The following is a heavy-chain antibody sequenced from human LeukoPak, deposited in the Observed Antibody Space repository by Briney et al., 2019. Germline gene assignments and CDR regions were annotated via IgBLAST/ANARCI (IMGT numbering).Heavy chain of an antibody. CDR2: IIPIFGTT. D-gene: IGHD3-3*01. CDR3: AKDPRPDFWSGYSDY. CDR1: ENTFSTYA. J-gene: IGHJ4*02. V-gene: IGHV1-69*01. Sequence: GSSVKVSCKASENTFSTYAISWVRQAPGQGLEWMGGIIPIFGTTNYAQKFQGRVTITADESTNTAYMELSSLRSEDTAVYYCAKDPRPDFWSGYSDYWGQGTLVTVSS.